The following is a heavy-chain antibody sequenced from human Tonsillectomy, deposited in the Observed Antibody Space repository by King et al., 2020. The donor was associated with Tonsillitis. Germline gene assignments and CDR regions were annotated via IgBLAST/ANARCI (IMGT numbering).Heavy chain of an antibody. CDR2: IKSKRSGGTT. J-gene: IGHJ4*02. CDR3: APRPPPPGDYTLYY. D-gene: IGHD4-17*01. CDR1: GFTFSDAW. V-gene: IGHV3-15*01. Sequence: VQLVESGGGLVQPGGSLRLSCTASGFTFSDAWMNWVRQAPGKGLEWVGRIKSKRSGGTTDYAAPVKGRFTLSRDDSKNTIYLQMSILTTEDTAIYYCAPRPPPPGDYTLYYWGQGTLVPVPS.